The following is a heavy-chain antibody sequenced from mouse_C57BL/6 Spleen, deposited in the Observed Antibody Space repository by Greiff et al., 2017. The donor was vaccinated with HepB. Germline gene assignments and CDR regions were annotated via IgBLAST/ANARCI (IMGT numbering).Heavy chain of an antibody. V-gene: IGHV1-72*01. CDR2: IDPNRGGT. Sequence: QVQLQQPGAELVKPGASVKLSCKASGYTFTSYWMHWVKQRPGRGLEWIGRIDPNRGGTKYNEKFKSKATLTVDKPSSTAYMQLSSLKSEDSAVYYCASSNYYGSTVYAYWGQGTLVTVSA. J-gene: IGHJ3*01. CDR3: ASSNYYGSTVYAY. CDR1: GYTFTSYW. D-gene: IGHD1-1*01.